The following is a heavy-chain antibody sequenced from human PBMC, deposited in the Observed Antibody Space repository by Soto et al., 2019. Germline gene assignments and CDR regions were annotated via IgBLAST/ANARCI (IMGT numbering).Heavy chain of an antibody. Sequence: QVQLQQWGAGLLKPSETLSLTCAVYGGSFSGYYWSWIRQPPGKGLEWIGEINHSGSTNYNPSLKSRVTISVDTSKNQFSLKLSSVTAADTAVYYCAREKRESGGWLLKPLYYFDYWGQGTLVTVSS. CDR2: INHSGST. D-gene: IGHD6-19*01. V-gene: IGHV4-34*01. J-gene: IGHJ4*02. CDR1: GGSFSGYY. CDR3: AREKRESGGWLLKPLYYFDY.